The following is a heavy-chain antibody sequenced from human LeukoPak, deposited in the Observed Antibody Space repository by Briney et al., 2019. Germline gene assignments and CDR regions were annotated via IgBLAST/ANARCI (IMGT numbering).Heavy chain of an antibody. Sequence: GGSLRLSCAASRFTFSGYGMHWVRQAPGKGLEWVAFIRYDGSNKYYADSVKGRFTISRDSSKNTLYLQMNSLRPEDTAVYYCAKVHGYYDSSGYFDYWGQGTLVTVSS. J-gene: IGHJ4*02. V-gene: IGHV3-30*02. CDR2: IRYDGSNK. CDR1: RFTFSGYG. D-gene: IGHD3-22*01. CDR3: AKVHGYYDSSGYFDY.